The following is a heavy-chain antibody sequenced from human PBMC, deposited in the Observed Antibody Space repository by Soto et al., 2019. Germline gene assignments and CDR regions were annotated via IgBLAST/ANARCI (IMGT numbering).Heavy chain of an antibody. CDR1: GYTFTSYD. D-gene: IGHD1-20*01. V-gene: IGHV1-8*01. J-gene: IGHJ6*02. Sequence: QVQLVQSGAEVKKPGASVKVSCKASGYTFTSYDINWVRQATGQGLEWMGWMNPNSGNTGYAQKFQGRVTMTRNTSIGTAYMERSSLRSEDTAVDYCAREITPYCMDVWGQGTTVNGSS. CDR2: MNPNSGNT. CDR3: AREITPYCMDV.